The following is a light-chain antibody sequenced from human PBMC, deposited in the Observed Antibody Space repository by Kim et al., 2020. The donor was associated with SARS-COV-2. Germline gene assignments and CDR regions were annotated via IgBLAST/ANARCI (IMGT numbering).Light chain of an antibody. J-gene: IGLJ2*01. Sequence: SPGQSITISCTGTSSDVGSYNLVSWYQQHPGKAPKLMIYEVSKRPSGVSNRFSGSKSGNTASLTISGLQAEDEADYYCCSYAGRLVFGGGTQLIVL. CDR1: SSDVGSYNL. CDR3: CSYAGRLV. V-gene: IGLV2-23*02. CDR2: EVS.